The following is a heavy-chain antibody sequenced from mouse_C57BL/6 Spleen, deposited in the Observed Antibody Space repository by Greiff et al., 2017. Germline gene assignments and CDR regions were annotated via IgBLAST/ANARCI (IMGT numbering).Heavy chain of an antibody. V-gene: IGHV14-1*01. Sequence: VHVKQSGAELVRPGASVKLSCTASGFNIKDYYMHWVKQRPEQGLEWIGRIDPEDGDTEYAPKFQGKATMTADTSSNTAYLQLSSLTSEDTAVYYCTTPCYGSSYWYFDVWGTGTTVTASS. CDR3: TTPCYGSSYWYFDV. J-gene: IGHJ1*03. CDR2: IDPEDGDT. CDR1: GFNIKDYY. D-gene: IGHD1-1*01.